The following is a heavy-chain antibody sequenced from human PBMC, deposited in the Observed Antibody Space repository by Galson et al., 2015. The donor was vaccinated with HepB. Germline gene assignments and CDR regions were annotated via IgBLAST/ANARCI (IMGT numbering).Heavy chain of an antibody. D-gene: IGHD4-23*01. V-gene: IGHV3-30*18. CDR2: ISYDGSNK. Sequence: SLRLSCAASGFTFSSYGMHWVRQAPGKGLEWVAVISYDGSNKYYADSVKGRFTISRDNSKNTLYLQMNSLRAEDTAVYYCAKGYSGNSGFDYWGQGTLVTVSS. CDR1: GFTFSSYG. J-gene: IGHJ4*02. CDR3: AKGYSGNSGFDY.